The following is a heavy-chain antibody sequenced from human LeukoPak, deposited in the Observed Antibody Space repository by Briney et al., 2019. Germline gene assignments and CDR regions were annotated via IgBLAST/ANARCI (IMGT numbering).Heavy chain of an antibody. CDR2: ISTSGTT. CDR3: ASSGGMTFDY. D-gene: IGHD3-16*01. Sequence: LETLSLTCTVSGGSISSYYWSWIRQPAGKGLEWIVRISTSGTTNYNPSPKSRVTISVDKSKNQFSLKLIFVTAADTAVYYCASSGGMTFDYWGQGTLATVSS. V-gene: IGHV4-4*07. J-gene: IGHJ4*02. CDR1: GGSISSYY.